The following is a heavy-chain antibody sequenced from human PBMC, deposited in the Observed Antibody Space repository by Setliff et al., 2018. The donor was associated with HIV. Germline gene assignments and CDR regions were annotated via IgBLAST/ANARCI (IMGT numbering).Heavy chain of an antibody. CDR2: ISGSGGST. V-gene: IGHV3-23*01. CDR3: AKDPRAAVEGYYYYYYMDV. J-gene: IGHJ6*03. Sequence: PGGSLRLSCAASGFTFSSYAMSWVRQAPGKGLEWVSAISGSGGSTYYADSVKGRFTISRDNSKNTLYLQMNSLRAEDTAVYYCAKDPRAAVEGYYYYYYMDVWGKGTTVTVSS. D-gene: IGHD6-19*01. CDR1: GFTFSSYA.